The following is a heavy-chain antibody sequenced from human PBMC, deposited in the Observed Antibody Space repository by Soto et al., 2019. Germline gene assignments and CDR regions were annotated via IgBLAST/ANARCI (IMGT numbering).Heavy chain of an antibody. J-gene: IGHJ3*02. D-gene: IGHD4-17*01. CDR2: IYSGGST. CDR3: AGTTVAFEGAFDI. V-gene: IGHV3-53*01. CDR1: GFTVSSNY. Sequence: EVQLVESGGGLIQPGGSLRLSCGASGFTVSSNYMSWVRQAPGKGLEWVSVIYSGGSTYYADSVKGRFTISRDNSKNTLYLQMNSLRAVDTAVYSCAGTTVAFEGAFDIWGQGTIVTVSS.